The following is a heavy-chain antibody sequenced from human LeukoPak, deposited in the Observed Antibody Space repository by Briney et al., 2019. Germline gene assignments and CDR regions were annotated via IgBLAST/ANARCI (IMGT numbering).Heavy chain of an antibody. Sequence: SETLSLTCSVSGESISSGRDYWGWIRRSPGKGLEWIASVYSSGNTHSNPSLKSRVSISVDTSKNQVSLKLYSVTASDAAIYYCARHLSGTTMSHYFDFWGQGTLVTVSS. V-gene: IGHV4-39*01. J-gene: IGHJ4*02. CDR1: GESISSGRDY. CDR2: VYSSGNT. CDR3: ARHLSGTTMSHYFDF. D-gene: IGHD1-1*01.